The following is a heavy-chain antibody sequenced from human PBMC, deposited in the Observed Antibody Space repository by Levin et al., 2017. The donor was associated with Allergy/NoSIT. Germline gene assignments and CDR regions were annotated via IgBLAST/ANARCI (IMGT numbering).Heavy chain of an antibody. CDR3: AKDRSGYDYPYYGVDV. CDR1: GFSFSSFS. D-gene: IGHD5-12*01. Sequence: RSGGSLRLSCSASGFSFSSFSMNWVRQAPGKGLDWVAAISGGGDNTYYSASVKGRFSISRDNSKKTVYLQMNSLKAEDTALYYCAKDRSGYDYPYYGVDVWGQGTAVTVS. J-gene: IGHJ6*02. CDR2: ISGGGDNT. V-gene: IGHV3-23*01.